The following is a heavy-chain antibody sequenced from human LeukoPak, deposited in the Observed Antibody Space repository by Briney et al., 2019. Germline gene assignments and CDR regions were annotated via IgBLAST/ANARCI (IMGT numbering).Heavy chain of an antibody. CDR3: TRLGYNYDSSDNY. CDR2: IRSKANSYAT. V-gene: IGHV3-73*01. J-gene: IGHJ4*02. Sequence: GGSLRLSCAASGFTSSGSAMHWVRQASGKGLEWLGRIRSKANSYATVYAASVKGRFTISRDDSKNTAYLQMNSLKTEDTAVYYCTRLGYNYDSSDNYWGQGTLVTVSS. CDR1: GFTSSGSA. D-gene: IGHD3-22*01.